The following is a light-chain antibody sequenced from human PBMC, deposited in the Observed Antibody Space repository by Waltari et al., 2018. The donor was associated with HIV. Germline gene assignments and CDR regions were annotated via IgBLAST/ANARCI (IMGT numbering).Light chain of an antibody. Sequence: DIQMTQSPSSVSASVGYRVPLTWRAAQGISTWLAWYQQKPGKAPKLLISGASNLQSGVPSRFSGGGSGTTFTLVISNVQADNFATYFCQQTNNFPFTFGQGTRLEIK. CDR3: QQTNNFPFT. CDR1: QGISTW. CDR2: GAS. V-gene: IGKV1D-12*01. J-gene: IGKJ5*01.